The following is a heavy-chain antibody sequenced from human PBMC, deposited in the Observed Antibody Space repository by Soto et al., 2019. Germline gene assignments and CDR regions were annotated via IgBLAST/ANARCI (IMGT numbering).Heavy chain of an antibody. CDR2: IYYSGST. CDR1: GGSISSSSYY. CDR3: ARHVFAPGGRWFGP. J-gene: IGHJ5*02. V-gene: IGHV4-39*01. Sequence: SETLSLTCTVSGGSISSSSYYWGWIRQPPGKGLEWIGSIYYSGSTYYNPSLKSRVTISVDTSKNQFSLKLSSVTAADTALYFCARHVFAPGGRWFGPWGPGLLVTVSS. D-gene: IGHD2-15*01.